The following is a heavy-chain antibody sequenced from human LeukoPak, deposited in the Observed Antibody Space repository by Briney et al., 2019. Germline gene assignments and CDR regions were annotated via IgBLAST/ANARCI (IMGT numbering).Heavy chain of an antibody. Sequence: GQSLKISCKGSGYSFTSYWIGWVRQIPGKGLEWMGMIYPGDSDTRYSPSFQGQVTISADKSISTAYLQWSSLKASDTAMYYCARLRRTPDTYWFDPWGQGTLVTVSS. V-gene: IGHV5-51*01. D-gene: IGHD1-14*01. J-gene: IGHJ5*02. CDR3: ARLRRTPDTYWFDP. CDR1: GYSFTSYW. CDR2: IYPGDSDT.